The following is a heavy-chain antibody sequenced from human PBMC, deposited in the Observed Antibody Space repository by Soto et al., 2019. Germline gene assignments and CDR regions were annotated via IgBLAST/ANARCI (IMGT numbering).Heavy chain of an antibody. D-gene: IGHD1-26*01. CDR1: GGSISSGGYY. CDR3: ARWEMGFQGLGNYYYYYGMDV. CDR2: IYYSGST. Sequence: PSETLSLTCTVSGGSISSGGYYWSWIRQHPGKGLEWIGYIYYSGSTYYNPSLKSRVTISVDTSKNQFSLKLSSVTAADTAVYYCARWEMGFQGLGNYYYYYGMDVWGQGTTVTVPS. V-gene: IGHV4-31*03. J-gene: IGHJ6*02.